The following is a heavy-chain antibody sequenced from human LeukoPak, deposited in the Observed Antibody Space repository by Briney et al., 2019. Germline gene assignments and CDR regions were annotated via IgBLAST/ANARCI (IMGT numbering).Heavy chain of an antibody. J-gene: IGHJ4*02. D-gene: IGHD2-15*01. CDR1: GYTFTSYD. Sequence: ASVKVSCKASGYTFTSYDINWVRQATGQGLEWMGWMKPNSGNTGYAQKFQGRVTMTRNTSISTAYMELSSLRSEDTAVYYCARGGVYCSGGSCYLIDYWGQGTLVTVSS. CDR3: ARGGVYCSGGSCYLIDY. CDR2: MKPNSGNT. V-gene: IGHV1-8*01.